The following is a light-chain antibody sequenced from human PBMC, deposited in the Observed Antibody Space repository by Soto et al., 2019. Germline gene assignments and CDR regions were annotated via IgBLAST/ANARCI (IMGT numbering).Light chain of an antibody. CDR1: QSVSSN. V-gene: IGKV3-15*01. Sequence: EIVMTQSTATRSVSPGERATLSCMATQSVSSNLAWYQQKPGQAPRLLIFAASTRATGIPARFSGSGSGTEFTLTISSLQSEDFAVYYCQQYDYWPPWTFGPGTKVDIK. J-gene: IGKJ1*01. CDR3: QQYDYWPPWT. CDR2: AAS.